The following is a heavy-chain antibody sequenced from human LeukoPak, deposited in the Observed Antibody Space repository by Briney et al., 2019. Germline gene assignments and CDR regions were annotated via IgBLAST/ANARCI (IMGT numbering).Heavy chain of an antibody. D-gene: IGHD6-13*01. CDR2: ISYDGSNK. Sequence: GGSLRLSCAASGFTFSSYAMHWVRQAPGKGLEWVAVISYDGSNKYYADSVKGRFTISRDNAKNSLILQMNSLRAEDTAVYYCTTRAADGLPWGQGTLVTVSS. J-gene: IGHJ5*02. V-gene: IGHV3-30*04. CDR1: GFTFSSYA. CDR3: TTRAADGLP.